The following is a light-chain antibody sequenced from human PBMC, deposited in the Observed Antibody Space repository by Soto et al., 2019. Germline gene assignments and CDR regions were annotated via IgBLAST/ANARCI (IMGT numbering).Light chain of an antibody. Sequence: EIVMTQFPATLSVSPGERATLSCRASQSVSSNLAWYQQKPGQAPRLLIYGASTRATGIPARFSGSGSGTEFTLTISSLQSEDFAVYYGQQYNNWPRYTFGQGTKLEIK. J-gene: IGKJ2*01. CDR3: QQYNNWPRYT. CDR2: GAS. CDR1: QSVSSN. V-gene: IGKV3-15*01.